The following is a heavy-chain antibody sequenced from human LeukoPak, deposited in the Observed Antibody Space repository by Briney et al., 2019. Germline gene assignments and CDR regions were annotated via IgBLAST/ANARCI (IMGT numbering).Heavy chain of an antibody. Sequence: PGGSLRLSCAASGLTLSASALVWVRPAPGKGLEWVSAITGSGAGTYYVDSVKGRFTISRDNSNNMLYLQMNSLRAEDTALYYCAKDPNGDYVGAFDMWGPGTMVGVSS. CDR1: GLTLSASA. V-gene: IGHV3-23*01. D-gene: IGHD4-17*01. J-gene: IGHJ3*02. CDR2: ITGSGAGT. CDR3: AKDPNGDYVGAFDM.